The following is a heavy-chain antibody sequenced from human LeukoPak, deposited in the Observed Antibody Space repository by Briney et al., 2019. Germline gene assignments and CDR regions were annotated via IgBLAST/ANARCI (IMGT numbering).Heavy chain of an antibody. CDR3: ATHGWESIPMAGFDP. D-gene: IGHD1-26*01. J-gene: IGHJ5*02. CDR1: GGPFRSSHYY. CDR2: IHYGGNT. V-gene: IGHV4-39*01. Sequence: ASEILSLTCTVSGGPFRSSHYYWAWIRQPPGKGLEWIGSIHYGGNTYYNPSLRGRVTISMETSKTPFSLRLASITAADTAVYYCATHGWESIPMAGFDPWGQGTLVIVSS.